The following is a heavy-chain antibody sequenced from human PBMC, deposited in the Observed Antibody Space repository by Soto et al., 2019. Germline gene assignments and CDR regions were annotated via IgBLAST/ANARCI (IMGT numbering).Heavy chain of an antibody. CDR2: IYYSGST. Sequence: PSETLSLTCTVSGGSISSYYWSWIRQPPGKGLEWIGYIYYSGSTNYNPSLKSRVTISVDTSKNQFSLKLSSVTAADTAVYYCARGDYGGAWGQGTLVTVSS. V-gene: IGHV4-59*01. CDR3: ARGDYGGA. D-gene: IGHD4-17*01. J-gene: IGHJ4*02. CDR1: GGSISSYY.